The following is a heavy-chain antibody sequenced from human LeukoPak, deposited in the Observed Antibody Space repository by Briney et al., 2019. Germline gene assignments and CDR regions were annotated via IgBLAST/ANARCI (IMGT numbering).Heavy chain of an antibody. D-gene: IGHD6-13*01. CDR2: IYSGGIT. CDR3: ARDGPGRYSSSWHGGAFDI. Sequence: GGSLRLSCAASGFTVSSSYVSWVRQAPGKGLEWVSVIYSGGITYYADSVKGRFTFSRDNSKNTLYLHMNSLRVDDTAVYYCARDGPGRYSSSWHGGAFDIWGQGTMVTVSS. J-gene: IGHJ3*02. CDR1: GFTVSSSY. V-gene: IGHV3-53*01.